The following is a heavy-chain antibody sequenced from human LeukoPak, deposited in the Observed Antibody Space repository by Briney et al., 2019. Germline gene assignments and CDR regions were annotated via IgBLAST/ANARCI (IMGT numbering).Heavy chain of an antibody. CDR3: TRRSSAAGRQYFDY. D-gene: IGHD6-13*01. CDR2: IKSETDGGTT. J-gene: IGHJ4*02. Sequence: GGSLRLSCAASGFTFSSAWMNWVHQAPGYGLEWVGRIKSETDGGTTDYAAPVEGTFTISRDDSENTLYLQMNSLKTEDTAVYYCTRRSSAAGRQYFDYWGQGTLVTVSS. V-gene: IGHV3-15*07. CDR1: GFTFSSAW.